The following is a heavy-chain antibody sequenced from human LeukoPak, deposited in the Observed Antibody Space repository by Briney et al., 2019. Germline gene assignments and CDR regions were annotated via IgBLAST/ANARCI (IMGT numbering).Heavy chain of an antibody. CDR1: GFTFDDYG. CDR3: ARGYGSVLDY. D-gene: IGHD3-10*01. CDR2: ISWNGGST. V-gene: IGHV3-20*04. J-gene: IGHJ4*02. Sequence: GGSLRLSCAASGFTFDDYGMSWVRQASGQGLEWIFGISWNGGSTGYADSVKGRFTISRDNAKNSLYLQMDSLRAEDTALYYCARGYGSVLDYWGQGTLVTVSS.